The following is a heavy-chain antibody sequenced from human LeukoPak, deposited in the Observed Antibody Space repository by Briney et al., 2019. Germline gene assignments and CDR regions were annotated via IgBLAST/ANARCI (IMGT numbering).Heavy chain of an antibody. J-gene: IGHJ4*02. V-gene: IGHV3-21*01. CDR3: AREGGRYYDN. CDR1: GFTFSSYS. Sequence: GGSLRLSCAASGFTFSSYSMNWVRQAPGKGLEWVSSISSSSYIYYADSVKGRFTISRDNAKNSLYLQMNSLRAEDTVVYYCAREGGRYYDNWGQGTLVTVSS. D-gene: IGHD3-16*01. CDR2: ISSSSYI.